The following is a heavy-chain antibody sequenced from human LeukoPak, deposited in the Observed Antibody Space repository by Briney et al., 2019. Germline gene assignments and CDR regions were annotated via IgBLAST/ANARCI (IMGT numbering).Heavy chain of an antibody. Sequence: GGSLRLSCAASGFIFSNYGMHWVRQAPGKGLEWVSYISSSGSSIYNADSVKGRFTISRDNAKNSLYLQMNSLRAEDTAVYYCARGYYYGSGTLGPFDPWGQGTLVTVSS. CDR1: GFIFSNYG. D-gene: IGHD3-10*01. CDR2: ISSSGSSI. V-gene: IGHV3-48*03. J-gene: IGHJ5*02. CDR3: ARGYYYGSGTLGPFDP.